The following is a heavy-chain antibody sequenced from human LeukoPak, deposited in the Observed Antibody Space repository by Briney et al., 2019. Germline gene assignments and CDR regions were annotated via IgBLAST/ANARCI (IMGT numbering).Heavy chain of an antibody. V-gene: IGHV4-34*01. J-gene: IGHJ4*02. CDR3: ARGKGDLSMIVMIVTAVEFYFDS. Sequence: SETLSLTCAVFGGSLSDHDWSWIRQPPGKGLEWIGEINHRGATNYNPSLKSRVTLSLDKSKNQVSLKLNSLTAADTAVYYCARGKGDLSMIVMIVTAVEFYFDSWGPGTLVTVSS. CDR2: INHRGAT. D-gene: IGHD3-22*01. CDR1: GGSLSDHD.